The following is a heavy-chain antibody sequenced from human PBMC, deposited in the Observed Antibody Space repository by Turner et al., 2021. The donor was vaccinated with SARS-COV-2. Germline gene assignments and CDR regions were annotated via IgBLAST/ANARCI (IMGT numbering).Heavy chain of an antibody. Sequence: VHLVHSGAAVRTPGASVRVPCKASGYTFTDFYMHWLRRIRGQGPEWMGWINTKNSDTNYRKDFQGRVAMTTDTSATTAYMELRRQRSDETAIYFCAINSVTYYDAWGDLYYDSWGQGTLVTVSS. J-gene: IGHJ5*01. V-gene: IGHV1-2*02. D-gene: IGHD3-3*01. CDR3: AINSVTYYDAWGDLYYDS. CDR2: INTKNSDT. CDR1: GYTFTDFY.